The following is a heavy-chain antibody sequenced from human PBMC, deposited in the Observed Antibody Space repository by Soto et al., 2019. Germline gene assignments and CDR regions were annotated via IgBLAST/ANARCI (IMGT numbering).Heavy chain of an antibody. Sequence: GGPVKVSCKASGYTFFSRGFYLVRQAPGQGLEWMGWISPHNAKTHYAQSLQGRVTLTTDTSTSTAYMDLRSLRSDDTAVYYCVREAGDYDWYFDLWGRGTPVTVSS. CDR3: VREAGDYDWYFDL. V-gene: IGHV1-18*01. CDR1: GYTFFSRG. J-gene: IGHJ2*01. D-gene: IGHD4-17*01. CDR2: ISPHNAKT.